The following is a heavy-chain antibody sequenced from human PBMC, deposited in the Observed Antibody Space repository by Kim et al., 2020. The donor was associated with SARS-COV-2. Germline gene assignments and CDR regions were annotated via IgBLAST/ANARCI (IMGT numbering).Heavy chain of an antibody. CDR3: AREIIGTYADVDYWYFDL. CDR2: IWYDGSNK. V-gene: IGHV3-33*08. D-gene: IGHD1-1*01. Sequence: GGSLRLSCAASGFTFSSYGMHWVRQAPGKGLEWVAVIWYDGSNKYYADSVKGRFTISRDNSKNTLYLQMNSLRAEDTAVYYCAREIIGTYADVDYWYFDLWGRGTLVTVSS. CDR1: GFTFSSYG. J-gene: IGHJ2*01.